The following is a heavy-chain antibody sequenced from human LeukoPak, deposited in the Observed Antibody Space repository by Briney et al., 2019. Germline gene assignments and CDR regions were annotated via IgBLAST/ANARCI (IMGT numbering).Heavy chain of an antibody. CDR3: ARRTVVVPAAREWFDP. V-gene: IGHV4-59*01. CDR2: IYYSGST. J-gene: IGHJ5*02. CDR1: GVSISSYY. D-gene: IGHD2-2*01. Sequence: PSETLSLTCTVSGVSISSYYWSWIRQPPGKGLEWIWYIYYSGSTNYNPSLKSRVTISVDTSKNQFSLKLSSVTAADTAVYYCARRTVVVPAAREWFDPWGQGTLVTVSS.